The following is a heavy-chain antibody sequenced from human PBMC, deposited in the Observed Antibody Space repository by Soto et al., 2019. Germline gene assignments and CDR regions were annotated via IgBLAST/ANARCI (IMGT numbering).Heavy chain of an antibody. CDR3: ARGPDFAGSFDY. CDR2: IILPFGTA. J-gene: IGHJ4*02. V-gene: IGHV1-69*12. CDR1: GGTFSNYA. Sequence: QVRLVQSGAEVKKPGSSVKVSCKASGGTFSNYAINWVRQAPGQGLEWMGGIILPFGTANYAQKFQGRVTINADESLTTAYMELSGLRSEDTAVYYFARGPDFAGSFDYWGQGTLVTVSS.